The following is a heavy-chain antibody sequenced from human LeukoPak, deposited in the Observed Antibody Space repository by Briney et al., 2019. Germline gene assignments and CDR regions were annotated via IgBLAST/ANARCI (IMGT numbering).Heavy chain of an antibody. V-gene: IGHV1-18*01. CDR3: ARGRFYYDSSGYTNWFDP. CDR2: ISADNGNT. Sequence: ASVKVSCKASGYTFSSYGISWVRQAPGQGLEWMGWISADNGNTNYVQKFQGRVTMTRNTSISTAYMELSSLRSEDTAVYYCARGRFYYDSSGYTNWFDPWGQGTLVTVSS. J-gene: IGHJ5*02. D-gene: IGHD3-22*01. CDR1: GYTFSSYG.